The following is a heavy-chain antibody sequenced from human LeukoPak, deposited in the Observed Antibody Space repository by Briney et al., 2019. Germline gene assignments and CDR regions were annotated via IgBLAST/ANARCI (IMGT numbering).Heavy chain of an antibody. CDR2: ISGSGGST. Sequence: GGSLRLSCAASGFTFSGYAMSWVRQAPGKGLEWVSAISGSGGSTYYADSVKGRFTISRDNSKNTLYLQMNSLRAEDTAVYYCAKDALVVVPAAIDWFDPWAREPWSPSPQ. J-gene: IGHJ5*02. CDR3: AKDALVVVPAAIDWFDP. V-gene: IGHV3-23*01. D-gene: IGHD2-2*01. CDR1: GFTFSGYA.